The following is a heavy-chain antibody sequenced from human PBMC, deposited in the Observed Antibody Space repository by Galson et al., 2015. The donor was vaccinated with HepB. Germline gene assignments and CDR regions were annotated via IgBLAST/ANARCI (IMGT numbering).Heavy chain of an antibody. CDR1: GYTFISYD. J-gene: IGHJ6*02. CDR2: INTNTGNP. Sequence: SCKASGYTFISYDINWVRQAPGQGLEWMGWINTNTGNPASAQGFTGRFVFSLDTSVSTAYLQISSLEADDTAIYYCARATISAAHTWNYYYGMGVWGQGTTVTVSS. D-gene: IGHD6-13*01. V-gene: IGHV7-4-1*02. CDR3: ARATISAAHTWNYYYGMGV.